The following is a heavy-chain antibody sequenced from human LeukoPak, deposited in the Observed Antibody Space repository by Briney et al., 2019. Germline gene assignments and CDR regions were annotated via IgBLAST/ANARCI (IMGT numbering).Heavy chain of an antibody. CDR1: GFTFSSYW. D-gene: IGHD3/OR15-3a*01. V-gene: IGHV3-21*01. Sequence: GGSLRLSCAASGFTFSSYWMSWVRQAPGKGLEWVSSISSSSSYIYYADSVKGRFTISRDNAKKSLYLQMNSLRAEDTAVYYCARGGTGVSRDYWGQGTLVTVAS. J-gene: IGHJ4*02. CDR3: ARGGTGVSRDY. CDR2: ISSSSSYI.